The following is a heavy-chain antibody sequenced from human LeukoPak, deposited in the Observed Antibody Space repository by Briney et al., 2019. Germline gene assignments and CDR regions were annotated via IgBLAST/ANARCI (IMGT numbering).Heavy chain of an antibody. CDR1: GFTFSSYA. CDR3: AKDFWSGYYPNY. Sequence: GGSLRLSCAASGFTFSSYAMSWVRQAPGQGLEWVSAISGTGSSTYSADSVKGRFTISRDNSKSMLYLQMNSPRAEDTAVYYCAKDFWSGYYPNYWGQGTLVTVSS. CDR2: ISGTGSST. D-gene: IGHD3-3*01. V-gene: IGHV3-23*01. J-gene: IGHJ4*02.